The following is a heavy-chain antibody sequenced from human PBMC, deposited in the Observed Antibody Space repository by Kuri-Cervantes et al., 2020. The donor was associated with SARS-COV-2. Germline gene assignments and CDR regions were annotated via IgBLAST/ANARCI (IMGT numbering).Heavy chain of an antibody. V-gene: IGHV3-53*01. J-gene: IGHJ4*02. CDR3: ARGKVSGTYFGYFDY. CDR1: GFTVSSNY. Sequence: GESLKISCAASGFTVSSNYMSWVRQAPGKGLECVSVIYNVGSTYYAESVKGRFTISRDNSKNTLYLQVNSLRAEDTAVYYCARGKVSGTYFGYFDYWGPGTLVTVSS. D-gene: IGHD1-26*01. CDR2: IYNVGST.